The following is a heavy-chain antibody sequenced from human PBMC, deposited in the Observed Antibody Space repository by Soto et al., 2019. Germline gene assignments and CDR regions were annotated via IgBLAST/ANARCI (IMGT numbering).Heavy chain of an antibody. D-gene: IGHD3-10*01. CDR3: ARKVSGSTGRPDLWYFDL. CDR1: GFTFSGYA. CDR2: ISGGGDAT. Sequence: EVQLLASGGGLVQPGGSLRLSCAASGFTFSGYALTWVRQAPGKGLEWVSAISGGGDATFYADSVKGRSTISRDNSKNTRYLQMNTLRAEDTAVYYCARKVSGSTGRPDLWYFDLWGRGTLVTVSS. V-gene: IGHV3-23*01. J-gene: IGHJ2*01.